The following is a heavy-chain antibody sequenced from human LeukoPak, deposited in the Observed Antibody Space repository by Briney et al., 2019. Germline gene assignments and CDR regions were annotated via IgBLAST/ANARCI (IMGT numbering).Heavy chain of an antibody. CDR3: ARASGAGGMLYGPDY. D-gene: IGHD2-8*01. J-gene: IGHJ4*02. V-gene: IGHV1-46*01. CDR1: GYTFSSYY. CDR2: INPSGGST. Sequence: ASVKVSCKASGYTFSSYYMHWVRQAPGQGLEWMGIINPSGGSTSYAQKFQGRVTMARDTSTSTVYMELSSLRSEDTAVYYCARASGAGGMLYGPDYWGQGTLVTVSS.